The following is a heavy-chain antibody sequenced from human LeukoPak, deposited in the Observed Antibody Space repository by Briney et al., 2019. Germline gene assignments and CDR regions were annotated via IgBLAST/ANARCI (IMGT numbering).Heavy chain of an antibody. CDR3: AKDQRYNDILTNYYSPEHFDY. CDR1: GGTFSSYA. D-gene: IGHD3-9*01. CDR2: IIPIFGTA. Sequence: GASVTVSCKASGGTFSSYAISWVRQAPGQGLEWMGGIIPIFGTANYAQKFQGRVTITADESTSTAYMELSSLRSEDTAVYYCAKDQRYNDILTNYYSPEHFDYWGQGTLVTVSS. J-gene: IGHJ4*02. V-gene: IGHV1-69*13.